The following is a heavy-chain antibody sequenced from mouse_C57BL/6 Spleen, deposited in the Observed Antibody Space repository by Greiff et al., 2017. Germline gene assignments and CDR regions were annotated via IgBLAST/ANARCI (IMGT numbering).Heavy chain of an antibody. Sequence: QVQLQQSGAELARPGASVKLSCKASGYTFTSYGISWVKQRTGQGLEWIGEIYPRSGNNYYNEKFKGKATLTADKSSSTAYMELRSLTSEDSAVYFCARDYYGSSLYYYAMDYWGQGTSVTVSS. CDR1: GYTFTSYG. CDR3: ARDYYGSSLYYYAMDY. V-gene: IGHV1-81*01. CDR2: IYPRSGNN. D-gene: IGHD1-1*01. J-gene: IGHJ4*01.